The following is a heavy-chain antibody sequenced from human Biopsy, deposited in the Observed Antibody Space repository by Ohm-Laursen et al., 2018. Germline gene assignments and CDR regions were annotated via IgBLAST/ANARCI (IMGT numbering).Heavy chain of an antibody. CDR1: AYSFGDHR. CDR2: IDPKSGGT. J-gene: IGHJ5*02. CDR3: TRGGYYYDSLAYYYWFDP. D-gene: IGHD3-22*01. Sequence: ASVKVSCKASAYSFGDHRIHWVRQAPGQGLEWMGWIDPKSGGTNYAQKFQGRVTMTRDTSISTAYVDLSSLRSGDTAVYYCTRGGYYYDSLAYYYWFDPWGQGTLVTVSS. V-gene: IGHV1-2*02.